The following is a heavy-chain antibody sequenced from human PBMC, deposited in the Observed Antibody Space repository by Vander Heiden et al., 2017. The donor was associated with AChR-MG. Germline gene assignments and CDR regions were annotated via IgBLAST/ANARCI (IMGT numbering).Heavy chain of an antibody. CDR3: ARAGFTVTTHWYFDL. J-gene: IGHJ2*01. D-gene: IGHD4-17*01. CDR1: GFTLSTSS. CDR2: IISSSRYI. Sequence: EVQLVESGGGLGKPGGSLRLSCAAPGFTLSTSSMNWGRQAPGKGLEWVSSIISSSRYIYYADSVKRRFIISRDNAKNSLYLQMNSLTAEDTAVYYCARAGFTVTTHWYFDLWGRGTLVTVSS. V-gene: IGHV3-21*01.